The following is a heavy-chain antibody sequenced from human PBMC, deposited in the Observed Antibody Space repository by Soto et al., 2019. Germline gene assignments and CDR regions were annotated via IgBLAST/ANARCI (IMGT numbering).Heavy chain of an antibody. CDR2: IYYSGST. CDR3: ARDHGYSYGPYYYYYGMDV. Sequence: SETLSLTCTVSGCSISSGGYYWSWIRQPPGKGLEWIGYIYYSGSTYYNPSLKRRVTISVDTSKNQFSLKLSSVTAADTAVYYCARDHGYSYGPYYYYYGMDVWGRGTTVTVSS. CDR1: GCSISSGGYY. V-gene: IGHV4-31*03. J-gene: IGHJ6*02. D-gene: IGHD5-18*01.